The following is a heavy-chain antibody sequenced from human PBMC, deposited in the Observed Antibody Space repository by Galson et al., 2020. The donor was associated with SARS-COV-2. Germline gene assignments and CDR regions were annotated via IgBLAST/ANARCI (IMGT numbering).Heavy chain of an antibody. D-gene: IGHD4-17*01. J-gene: IGHJ2*01. Sequence: ETSETLSLTCTVSGGSISSGGYYWSWIRQHPGKGLEWIGYIYYSGSTYYNPSLKSRVTISVDTSKNQFSLNLSSVTAADTAVYYCARMNYGGNPRPFWYCDLWGRGTLVTVSS. V-gene: IGHV4-31*03. CDR1: GGSISSGGYY. CDR2: IYYSGST. CDR3: ARMNYGGNPRPFWYCDL.